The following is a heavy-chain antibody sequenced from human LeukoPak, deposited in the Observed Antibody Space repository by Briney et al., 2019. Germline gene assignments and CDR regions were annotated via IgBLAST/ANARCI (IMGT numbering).Heavy chain of an antibody. CDR2: ICISSSYT. J-gene: IGHJ4*02. Sequence: VGSLRLSCAASGFTFSDYYMSWIRQAPGKGLEWVSYICISSSYTNYADSVKGRFTISRDNAKNSLYLQMNSLRAEDTDVYYCARERYYDSSGSRVLSNFDYWGQGTLVTVSS. D-gene: IGHD3-22*01. V-gene: IGHV3-11*05. CDR3: ARERYYDSSGSRVLSNFDY. CDR1: GFTFSDYY.